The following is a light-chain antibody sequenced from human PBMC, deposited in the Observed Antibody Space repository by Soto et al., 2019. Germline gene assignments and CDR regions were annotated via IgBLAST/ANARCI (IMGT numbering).Light chain of an antibody. Sequence: DIQMTQSPSTLSASVGDRVTITCRASQSISIWLAWYQQKPGKAPKLLIYKASSLESGVPSRFSGSGSGTEFTLTISSLQPDDFATYYCQQYRGYSRTFGQGTKVDIK. CDR2: KAS. V-gene: IGKV1-5*03. CDR3: QQYRGYSRT. J-gene: IGKJ1*01. CDR1: QSISIW.